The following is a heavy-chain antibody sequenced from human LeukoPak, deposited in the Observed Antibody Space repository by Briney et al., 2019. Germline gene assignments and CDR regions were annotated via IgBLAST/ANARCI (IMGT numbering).Heavy chain of an antibody. CDR2: IYTSGST. V-gene: IGHV4-4*07. D-gene: IGHD2/OR15-2a*01. J-gene: IGHJ3*02. CDR3: AGTTTKVAFDI. Sequence: SETLSFTITVSGGSISSYYWSWIRQPAGKGLEWIGRIYTSGSTNYNPSLKSRVTMSVDTSKNHFSLKLSSVTAADTAVYYCAGTTTKVAFDIWGQGTMVTVSS. CDR1: GGSISSYY.